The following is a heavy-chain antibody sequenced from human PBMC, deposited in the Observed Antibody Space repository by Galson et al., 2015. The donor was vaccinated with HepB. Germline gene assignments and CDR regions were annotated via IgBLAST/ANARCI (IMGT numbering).Heavy chain of an antibody. CDR3: ARGAFTVVLGATQNNWFGP. V-gene: IGHV1-18*01. CDR1: GYTFSSYS. D-gene: IGHD2-15*01. Sequence: SVKVSCKASGYTFSSYSIAWVRQAPGQGLEWMGWICPYSRYTDYAQNFQGRVTLTTDTSTNTAYMELRSLRSDDTALYYCARGAFTVVLGATQNNWFGPWGQGTLVTVSS. CDR2: ICPYSRYT. J-gene: IGHJ5*02.